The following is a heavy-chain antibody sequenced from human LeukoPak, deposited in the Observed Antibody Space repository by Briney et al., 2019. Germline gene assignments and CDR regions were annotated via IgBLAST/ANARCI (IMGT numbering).Heavy chain of an antibody. CDR2: IIPIFGTA. CDR1: GGTFSSYA. CDR3: ARGDCGGDCWTLYYYYGMDV. J-gene: IGHJ6*02. V-gene: IGHV1-69*13. D-gene: IGHD2-21*02. Sequence: SVKVSCTASGGTFSSYAISWVRQAPGQGLEWMGGIIPIFGTANYAQKFQGRVTITADESTSTAYMELSSLRSEDTAVYYCARGDCGGDCWTLYYYYGMDVWGQGTTVTVSS.